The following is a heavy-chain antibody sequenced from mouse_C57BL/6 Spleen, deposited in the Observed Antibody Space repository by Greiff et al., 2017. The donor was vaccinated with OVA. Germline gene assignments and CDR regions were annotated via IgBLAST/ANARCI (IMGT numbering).Heavy chain of an antibody. CDR1: GYSFTGYY. V-gene: IGHV1-42*01. CDR3: ARDYYGSRDFAY. J-gene: IGHJ3*01. Sequence: VQLKESGPELVKPGASVKISCKASGYSFTGYYMNWVKQSPEKSLEWIGEINPSTGGTTYNQKFKAKATLTVDKSSSTAYMQLKSLTSEDSAVYYCARDYYGSRDFAYWGQGTLVTVSA. CDR2: INPSTGGT. D-gene: IGHD1-1*01.